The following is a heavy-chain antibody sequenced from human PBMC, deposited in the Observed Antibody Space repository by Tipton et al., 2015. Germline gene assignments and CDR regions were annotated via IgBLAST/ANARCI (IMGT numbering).Heavy chain of an antibody. D-gene: IGHD6-19*01. CDR1: GFSFRSFG. V-gene: IGHV3-33*03. CDR2: IWYDGRKK. J-gene: IGHJ4*02. CDR3: AKDRAEGPYSSGPDY. Sequence: SGFSFRSFGMHWVRQAPGRGLEWVSYIWYDGRKKFYGDPVKGRFTISRDRSKDTLYLEMNSLRVEDTAVYYCAKDRAEGPYSSGPDYWGQGTLVTVSS.